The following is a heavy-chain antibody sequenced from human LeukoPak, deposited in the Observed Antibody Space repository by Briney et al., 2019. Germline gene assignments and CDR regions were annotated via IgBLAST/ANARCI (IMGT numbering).Heavy chain of an antibody. CDR3: AKDSGSNYYGSGSPDY. D-gene: IGHD3-10*01. Sequence: GGSLRLSCAASGFTFSSYSMNWVRQAPGKGLEWVSAISGSGGSTYYADSVKGRFTISRDNSKNTLYLQMNSLRAEDTAVYYCAKDSGSNYYGSGSPDYWGQGTLVTVSS. CDR2: ISGSGGST. V-gene: IGHV3-23*01. CDR1: GFTFSSYS. J-gene: IGHJ4*02.